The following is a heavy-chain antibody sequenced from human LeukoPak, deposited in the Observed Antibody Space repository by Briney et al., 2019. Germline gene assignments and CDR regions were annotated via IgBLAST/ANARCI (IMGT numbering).Heavy chain of an antibody. CDR1: GVSVSSGSYY. CDR3: ARTKRALTYYFDY. J-gene: IGHJ4*02. V-gene: IGHV4-61*01. D-gene: IGHD1-26*01. CDR2: IYYSGST. Sequence: SETLSLTCTVSGVSVSSGSYYWSWIRQPPGKGLEWIGYIYYSGSTNYNPSPKSRVTISVDTSKNQFSLKLSSVTAADTAVYYCARTKRALTYYFDYWGQGTLVTVSS.